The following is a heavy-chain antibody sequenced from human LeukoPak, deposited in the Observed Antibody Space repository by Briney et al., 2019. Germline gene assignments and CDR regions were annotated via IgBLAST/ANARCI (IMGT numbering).Heavy chain of an antibody. CDR2: IYHTGSN. D-gene: IGHD6-6*01. J-gene: IGHJ1*01. Sequence: SETLSLTCTVSGGSVSSADYYWSWIRHPPGKALEWIGYIYHTGSNNYKYSLKSRVTISLDTSKNRFSLRLTSVTAADTARYYCARGGAARLHFQNWGQGTLVTVSS. CDR3: ARGGAARLHFQN. V-gene: IGHV4-61*08. CDR1: GGSVSSADYY.